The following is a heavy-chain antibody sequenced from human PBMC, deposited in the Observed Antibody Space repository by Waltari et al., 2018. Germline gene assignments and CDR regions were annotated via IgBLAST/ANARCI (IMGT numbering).Heavy chain of an antibody. CDR3: ARESVVTTLFDY. V-gene: IGHV4-31*03. J-gene: IGHJ4*02. D-gene: IGHD3-22*01. CDR1: GGSISSGGYY. Sequence: QVQLQESGPGLVKPSQTLSLTCTVSGGSISSGGYYWSGIRQHPGNGPAVIGSIYYSGSTSYTPSLKRRFTLSVDTSKNQFSLMLSSVTAAPTAVYYCARESVVTTLFDYWGQATLVTVSS. CDR2: IYYSGST.